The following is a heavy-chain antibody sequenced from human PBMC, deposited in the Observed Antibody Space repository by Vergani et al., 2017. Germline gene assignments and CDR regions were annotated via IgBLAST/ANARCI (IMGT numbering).Heavy chain of an antibody. CDR1: GFTFDDYA. Sequence: EVQLVESGGGLVQPGRSLRLSCAASGFTFDDYAMHWVRQAPGKGLEWVGRIKSKTDGGTTDYAAPVKGRFTISRDDSKNTLYLQMNSLKTEDTAVYYCTTEGSGYDPVPYYFDYWGQGTLVTVSS. CDR3: TTEGSGYDPVPYYFDY. V-gene: IGHV3-15*01. CDR2: IKSKTDGGTT. D-gene: IGHD5-12*01. J-gene: IGHJ4*02.